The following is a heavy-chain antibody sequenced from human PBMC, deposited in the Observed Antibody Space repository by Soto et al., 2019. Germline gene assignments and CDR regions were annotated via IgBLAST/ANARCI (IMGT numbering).Heavy chain of an antibody. CDR2: ISYDGSNR. CDR1: GFTFDTYG. J-gene: IGHJ4*02. V-gene: IGHV3-30*18. Sequence: QVQLVESGGGVVQPGRSLRLSCAASGFTFDTYGMHWVRQAPGKGLEWVAVISYDGSNRYYADSVKGRFTISRDNSKNTLYLQMNSLRSEDTAGYYCAKDHIVAAAPDYWGQGTLVTVSS. D-gene: IGHD2-2*01. CDR3: AKDHIVAAAPDY.